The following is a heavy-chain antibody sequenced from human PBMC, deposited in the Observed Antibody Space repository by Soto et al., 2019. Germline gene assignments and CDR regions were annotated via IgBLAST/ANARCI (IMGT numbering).Heavy chain of an antibody. CDR1: GGSFSGYY. Sequence: SETLSLTCAVYGGSFSGYYWSWIRQPPGKGLEWIGEINHSGSTNYNPSLKSRVTISVDTSKNQFSLKLSSVTAADTAVYYCARVIRGYCSSTSCPHYYYYFMDVWGKGTTVTVSS. V-gene: IGHV4-34*01. CDR3: ARVIRGYCSSTSCPHYYYYFMDV. CDR2: INHSGST. D-gene: IGHD2-2*01. J-gene: IGHJ6*03.